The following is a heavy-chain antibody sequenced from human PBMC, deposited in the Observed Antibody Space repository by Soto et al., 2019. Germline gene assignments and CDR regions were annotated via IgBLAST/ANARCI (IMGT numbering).Heavy chain of an antibody. CDR1: GFTFSSCG. D-gene: IGHD1-7*01. CDR3: AKDPAGTTYYYYYGMDV. Sequence: PGGSLRLSCAASGFTFSSCGMHWVRQAPGKGLEWVAVISYDGSNKYYADSVKGRFTISRDNSKNTLYLQMNSLRAEDTAVYYCAKDPAGTTYYYYYGMDVWGQGTTVTVSS. J-gene: IGHJ6*02. V-gene: IGHV3-30*18. CDR2: ISYDGSNK.